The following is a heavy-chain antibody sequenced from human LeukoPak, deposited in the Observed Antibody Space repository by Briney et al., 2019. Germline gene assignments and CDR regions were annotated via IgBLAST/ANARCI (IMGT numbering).Heavy chain of an antibody. Sequence: SETLSLTCAVYGGSFSGYYWSWIRQPPGKGLEWIGEINHSGSTNYNPSLKSRVTISVDTSKNQFSLKLSSVTAADTAVYYCARGPPDITGTSRWFDPWGGGTLVSVSS. D-gene: IGHD1-7*01. V-gene: IGHV4-34*01. J-gene: IGHJ5*02. CDR3: ARGPPDITGTSRWFDP. CDR2: INHSGST. CDR1: GGSFSGYY.